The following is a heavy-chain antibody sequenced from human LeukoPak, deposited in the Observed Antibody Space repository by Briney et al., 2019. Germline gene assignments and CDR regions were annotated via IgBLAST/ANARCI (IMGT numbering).Heavy chain of an antibody. J-gene: IGHJ4*02. D-gene: IGHD3-22*01. V-gene: IGHV4-34*01. CDR3: ARANYYDSSGYYWADY. CDR2: INHSGST. Sequence: SETLSLTCAVYGGSFSGYYWSWIRQPPGKGLEWIGEINHSGSTNYNPSHKSRVTISVDTSKNQFSLKLSSVTAADTAVYYCARANYYDSSGYYWADYWGQGTLVTVSS. CDR1: GGSFSGYY.